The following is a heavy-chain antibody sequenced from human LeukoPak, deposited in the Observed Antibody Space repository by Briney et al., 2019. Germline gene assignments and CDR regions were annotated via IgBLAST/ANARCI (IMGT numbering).Heavy chain of an antibody. Sequence: SETLSLTCTVSGGSISSSSYYWGWIRQPPGKGLEWIGSIYYSGSTYYNPSLKSRVTISVDMSKNQFSLKLSSVTAADTAVYYCARLPHNYYDSSGAYFDYWGQGTLVTVSS. CDR1: GGSISSSSYY. D-gene: IGHD3-22*01. CDR2: IYYSGST. J-gene: IGHJ4*02. V-gene: IGHV4-39*01. CDR3: ARLPHNYYDSSGAYFDY.